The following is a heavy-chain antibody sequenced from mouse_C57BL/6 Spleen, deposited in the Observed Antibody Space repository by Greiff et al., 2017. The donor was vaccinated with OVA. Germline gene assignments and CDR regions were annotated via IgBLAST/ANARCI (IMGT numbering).Heavy chain of an antibody. J-gene: IGHJ2*01. CDR3: ARGTGTRYFDY. D-gene: IGHD4-1*01. CDR2: INPNNGGT. CDR1: GYTFTDYY. Sequence: EVKLQQSGPELVKPGASVKISCKASGYTFTDYYMNWVKQSHGKSLEWIGDINPNNGGTSYNQKFKGKATLTVDKSSSTAYMELRSLTSEDSAVYYCARGTGTRYFDYWGQGTTLTVSS. V-gene: IGHV1-26*01.